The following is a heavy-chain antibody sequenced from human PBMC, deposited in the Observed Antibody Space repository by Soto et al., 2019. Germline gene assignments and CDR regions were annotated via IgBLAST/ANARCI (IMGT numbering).Heavy chain of an antibody. J-gene: IGHJ4*02. Sequence: GGSLRLSCAASGFTFSSYAMSWVRQAPGKGLEWVSAISGSGGSTYYADSVKGRFTISRDNSKNTLYLQMNSLRAEDTAVYYCAKTQGGSSGYYFLFLAYWGQGTLVTVSS. V-gene: IGHV3-23*01. CDR2: ISGSGGST. CDR1: GFTFSSYA. D-gene: IGHD3-22*01. CDR3: AKTQGGSSGYYFLFLAY.